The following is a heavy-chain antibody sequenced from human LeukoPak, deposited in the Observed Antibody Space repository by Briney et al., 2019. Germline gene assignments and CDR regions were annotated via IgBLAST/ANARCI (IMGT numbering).Heavy chain of an antibody. V-gene: IGHV4-38-2*02. CDR3: ARTSSGVCYFDY. Sequence: SETLSLTCTVSGYSISSGYYWGWIRQPPGKGLEWIGSIYHSGSTYYNPSLKSRVTISVDTSKNQFSLKLSSVTAADTAVYYCARTSSGVCYFDYWGQGTLVTVSS. CDR2: IYHSGST. CDR1: GYSISSGYY. J-gene: IGHJ4*02. D-gene: IGHD3-22*01.